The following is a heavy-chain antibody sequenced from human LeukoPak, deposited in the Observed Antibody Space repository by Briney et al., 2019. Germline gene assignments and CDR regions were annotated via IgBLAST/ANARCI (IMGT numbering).Heavy chain of an antibody. J-gene: IGHJ6*03. CDR3: ARGARYCSGGSCYSFFHGGDYYYYYMDV. D-gene: IGHD2-15*01. CDR1: GYTFTSYT. Sequence: ASVKVSCKASGYTFTSYTMHWVRQAPGQRLEWMGWINTGNGNTKYSQEFQGRVTITRDTSASTAYMELSSLRSEDTAVYYCARGARYCSGGSCYSFFHGGDYYYYYMDVWGKGTTVTISS. CDR2: INTGNGNT. V-gene: IGHV1-3*03.